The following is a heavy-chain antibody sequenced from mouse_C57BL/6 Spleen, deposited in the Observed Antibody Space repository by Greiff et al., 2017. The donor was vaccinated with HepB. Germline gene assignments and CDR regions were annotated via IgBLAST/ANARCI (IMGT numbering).Heavy chain of an antibody. J-gene: IGHJ4*01. Sequence: VQLQQSGAELVRPGASVKLSCTASGFNIKDDYMHWVKQRPEQGLEWIGWIDPENGDTEYASKFQGKATITADTSSNTAYLQLSSLTSEDTAVYYCTTGGGSIYYYAMGYWGQGTSVTVSS. CDR1: GFNIKDDY. D-gene: IGHD1-1*01. CDR2: IDPENGDT. V-gene: IGHV14-4*01. CDR3: TTGGGSIYYYAMGY.